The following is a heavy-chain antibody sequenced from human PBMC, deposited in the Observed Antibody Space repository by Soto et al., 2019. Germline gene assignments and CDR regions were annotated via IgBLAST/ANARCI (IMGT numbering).Heavy chain of an antibody. CDR1: GYSFTSYW. D-gene: IGHD6-19*01. Sequence: GESLKISCKGSGYSFTSYWISWVRQMPGKGLEWMGRIDPSDSYTNYSPSFQGHVTISADKSISTAYLQWSSLKASDTAMYYCASIGVGVAGPPPFDYWGKGTLVTVSS. J-gene: IGHJ4*02. CDR3: ASIGVGVAGPPPFDY. V-gene: IGHV5-10-1*01. CDR2: IDPSDSYT.